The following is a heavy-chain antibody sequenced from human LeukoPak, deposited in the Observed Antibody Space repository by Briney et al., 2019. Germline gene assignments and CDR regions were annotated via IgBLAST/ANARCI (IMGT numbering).Heavy chain of an antibody. J-gene: IGHJ3*02. Sequence: SVKVSCKASGGTFSSYAISWVRQAPGQGLEWMGGIIPIFGTANYAQKFQGRVTITADESTSTAYMELSSLRSEDTAVYYCARDGIVADAFDIWGQGTMVTVSS. D-gene: IGHD3-22*01. V-gene: IGHV1-69*01. CDR2: IIPIFGTA. CDR3: ARDGIVADAFDI. CDR1: GGTFSSYA.